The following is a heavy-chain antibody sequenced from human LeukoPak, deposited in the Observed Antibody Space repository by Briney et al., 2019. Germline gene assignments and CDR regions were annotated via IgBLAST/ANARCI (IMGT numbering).Heavy chain of an antibody. CDR1: QFRFPFSHYG. D-gene: IGHD4-11*01. CDR2: IWSDGTKQ. Sequence: GGSLRLSCVASQFRFPFSHYGMHWVRQAPGRGLEWVAVIWSDGTKQYYADSVRGRFTISRDKSQNTVYLQMNSLRVEDTAVYFCAKDAQRGFDYSNSLEYWCQGTLVTVSS. CDR3: AKDAQRGFDYSNSLEY. V-gene: IGHV3-33*03. J-gene: IGHJ4*02.